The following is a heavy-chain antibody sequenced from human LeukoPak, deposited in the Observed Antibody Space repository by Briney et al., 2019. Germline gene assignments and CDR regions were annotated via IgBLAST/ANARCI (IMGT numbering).Heavy chain of an antibody. Sequence: KPSETLSLTCAVSGGSISSSNWWSWVRQPPGKGLEWIGEIYHSGSTNYNPSLKSRVTISVDKSKNQFSLKLSSVTAADTAVYYCASDYGGNSYSDYWGQGTLVTVSS. D-gene: IGHD4-23*01. CDR3: ASDYGGNSYSDY. J-gene: IGHJ4*02. V-gene: IGHV4-4*02. CDR2: IYHSGST. CDR1: GGSISSSNW.